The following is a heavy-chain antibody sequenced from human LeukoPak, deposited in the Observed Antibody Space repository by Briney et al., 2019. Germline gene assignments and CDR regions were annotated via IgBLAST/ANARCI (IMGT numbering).Heavy chain of an antibody. CDR2: INQGGSEK. CDR3: SRSLDS. J-gene: IGHJ5*01. V-gene: IGHV3-7*03. CDR1: GFPTPNYR. Sequence: GGNLRLYCAASGFPTPNYRMASVRQAPPKGLEWVANINQGGSEKYYVDSVKGPFTISRDNAKNSLYLQLNTLRADDTALYHSSRSLDSWGQGTLVTVSS.